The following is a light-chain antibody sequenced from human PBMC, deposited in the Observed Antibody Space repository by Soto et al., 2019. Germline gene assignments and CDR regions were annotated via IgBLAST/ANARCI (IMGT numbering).Light chain of an antibody. CDR2: EVS. V-gene: IGLV2-8*01. J-gene: IGLJ1*01. CDR1: SSDVGGYNY. Sequence: QSVLTQPPSASGSPGQSVTISCPGTSSDVGGYNYVSWYQQHPGKAPKLMIYEVSKRPSGVPDRFSGSKSGNTASLTVSGLQAEDEADYYCRSYAGSNNPYVFGTGTKVTVL. CDR3: RSYAGSNNPYV.